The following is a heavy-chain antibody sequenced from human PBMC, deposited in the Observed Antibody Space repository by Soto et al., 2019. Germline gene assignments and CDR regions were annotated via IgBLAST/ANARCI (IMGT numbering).Heavy chain of an antibody. Sequence: GGSLRLSCAASGFTFSSYGMHWVRQAPGKGLEWVAVISYDGSNKYYADSVKGRFTISRDNSKNTLYLQMNSLRAEDTAVYYCAKDPNWGPFNYYYYGMDVWGQGTTVTVSS. CDR2: ISYDGSNK. CDR3: AKDPNWGPFNYYYYGMDV. V-gene: IGHV3-30*18. J-gene: IGHJ6*02. D-gene: IGHD7-27*01. CDR1: GFTFSSYG.